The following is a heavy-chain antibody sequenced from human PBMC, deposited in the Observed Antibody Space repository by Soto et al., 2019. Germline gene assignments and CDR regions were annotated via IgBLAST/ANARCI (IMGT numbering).Heavy chain of an antibody. CDR2: IYYSGST. V-gene: IGHV4-30-4*01. D-gene: IGHD6-19*01. CDR1: GGSISSGDYY. J-gene: IGHJ4*02. Sequence: SETLSLTCTVSGGSISSGDYYWSWIRQPPGKGLEWIGYIYYSGSTYYNPSLKSRVTISVDTSKNQFSLKLSSVTAADTAVYYCARQSGYSSGWYHDWGQGTLVTVSS. CDR3: ARQSGYSSGWYHD.